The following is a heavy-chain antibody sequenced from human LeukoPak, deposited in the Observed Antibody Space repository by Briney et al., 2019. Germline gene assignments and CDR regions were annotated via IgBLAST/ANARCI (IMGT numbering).Heavy chain of an antibody. J-gene: IGHJ4*02. V-gene: IGHV3-30*04. CDR1: GFTFSSYA. CDR3: ARDKIAAAGTLHLFDY. Sequence: GGSLRLSCAASGFTFSSYAMHWVRQAPGKGLEWVAFISYDGSNKYYADSVKGRFTISRDNTKNTLYLQMHSLRGEDTAVSDWARDKIAAAGTLHLFDYWGQGTLVTVSS. CDR2: ISYDGSNK. D-gene: IGHD6-13*01.